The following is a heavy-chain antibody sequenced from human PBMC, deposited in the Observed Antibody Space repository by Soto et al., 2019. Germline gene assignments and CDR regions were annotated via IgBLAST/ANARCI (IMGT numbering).Heavy chain of an antibody. D-gene: IGHD3-3*01. Sequence: QVQLVQSGAEVKKPGASVKVSCKASGYTFASYGISWVRQAPGQGLEWMGWISAYNGNTNYALKLQGRVTMTTDTSTSTAYMELRSLRSDDTAVYYCARDLLRFLQWFHGMDVWGQGTTVTVSS. CDR3: ARDLLRFLQWFHGMDV. V-gene: IGHV1-18*01. J-gene: IGHJ6*02. CDR1: GYTFASYG. CDR2: ISAYNGNT.